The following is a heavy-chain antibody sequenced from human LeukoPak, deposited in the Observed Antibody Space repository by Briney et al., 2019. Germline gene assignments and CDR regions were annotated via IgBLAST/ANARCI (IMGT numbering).Heavy chain of an antibody. Sequence: GGSLRLSCAASGFTVSSKHMTWVRQAPGKGLEWVSAVYSGGTTYYADSVKGRFTISKDNSNNTLYLQMNSLRAEDTAVYYCTSRVVVPAAISDYWGQGTLVTVSS. CDR1: GFTVSSKH. CDR2: VYSGGTT. J-gene: IGHJ4*02. CDR3: TSRVVVPAAISDY. D-gene: IGHD2-2*01. V-gene: IGHV3-53*01.